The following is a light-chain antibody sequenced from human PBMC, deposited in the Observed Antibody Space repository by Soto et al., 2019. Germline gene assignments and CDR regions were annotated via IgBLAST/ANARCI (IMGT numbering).Light chain of an antibody. CDR1: QSIRTS. V-gene: IGKV3-11*01. CDR2: DAS. Sequence: EVVLTQSPATLSLSPGERATLSCRASQSIRTSLAWYQQKPGQAPRLVIFDASNRANGVPARFGGSGSGTDFTLTINSLEPEDFAVYYCQQRNVWPPITVGQGTRLESK. J-gene: IGKJ5*01. CDR3: QQRNVWPPIT.